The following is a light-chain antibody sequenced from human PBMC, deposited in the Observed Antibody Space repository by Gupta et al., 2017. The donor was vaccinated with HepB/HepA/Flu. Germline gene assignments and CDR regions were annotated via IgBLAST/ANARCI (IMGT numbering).Light chain of an antibody. Sequence: AIRMTQSPSSLSASIGDRVPITCRASQGISSYLAWYQQKPGKAPKLLIYAASTLQSGVPSRFSGSGSGTDFTLTISCLQSEDFATYYCQQYYSYPPAFGGGTKVEIK. CDR2: AAS. V-gene: IGKV1-8*01. J-gene: IGKJ4*01. CDR3: QQYYSYPPA. CDR1: QGISSY.